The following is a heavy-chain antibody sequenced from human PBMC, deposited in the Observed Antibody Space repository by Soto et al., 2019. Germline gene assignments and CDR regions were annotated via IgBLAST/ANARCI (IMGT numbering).Heavy chain of an antibody. D-gene: IGHD5-12*01. CDR3: ARYSGYEGLRFDP. CDR1: GGSISSGDYY. Sequence: PSETLSPTCTVSGGSISSGDYYWSWIRQPPGKGLEWIGYIYYSGSTYYNPSLKSRVTISVDTSKNQFSLKLSSVTAADTAVYYCARYSGYEGLRFDPWGQGTLVTVSS. V-gene: IGHV4-30-4*01. CDR2: IYYSGST. J-gene: IGHJ5*02.